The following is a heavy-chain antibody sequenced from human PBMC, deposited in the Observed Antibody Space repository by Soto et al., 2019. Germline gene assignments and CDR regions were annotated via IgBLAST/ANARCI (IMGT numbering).Heavy chain of an antibody. Sequence: SVKVSCKASGGTFSSYAISWVRQAPGQGLEWMGGIIPIFGTANYAQKFQARVTITADESTSTAYVEMRSLRSEDTAVYYCARDSRGYYDFWSGPRASYGMDVWGQGTTVTVSS. D-gene: IGHD3-3*01. CDR3: ARDSRGYYDFWSGPRASYGMDV. CDR2: IIPIFGTA. V-gene: IGHV1-69*13. J-gene: IGHJ6*02. CDR1: GGTFSSYA.